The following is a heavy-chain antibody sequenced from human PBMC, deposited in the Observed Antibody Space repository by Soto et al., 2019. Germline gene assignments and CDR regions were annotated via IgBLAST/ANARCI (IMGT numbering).Heavy chain of an antibody. V-gene: IGHV1-3*01. CDR3: ARGIRVATTASYYFDS. J-gene: IGHJ4*01. CDR2: INAGNGNT. D-gene: IGHD5-12*01. CDR1: GYTFSKYA. Sequence: ASVKVSCKASGYTFSKYAMQGVRQALGQRPEWMGWINAGNGNTKYSQTFQDRCTITRDTSANTAYMDLRSLTSEDTAVYYCARGIRVATTASYYFDSWG.